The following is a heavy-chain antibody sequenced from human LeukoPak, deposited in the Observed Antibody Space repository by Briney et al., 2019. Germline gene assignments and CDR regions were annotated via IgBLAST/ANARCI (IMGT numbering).Heavy chain of an antibody. Sequence: SETLSLTCTVSGGSISSSSYYWGWIRQPPGKGLEWIGSIYYSGSTYYNPSLKSRFTISVDTSKNQFSLKLSSVTAADTAVYYCARLSRGRWVYYFDYWGQGTLVTVSS. CDR3: ARLSRGRWVYYFDY. CDR1: GGSISSSSYY. CDR2: IYYSGST. J-gene: IGHJ4*02. D-gene: IGHD3-10*01. V-gene: IGHV4-39*01.